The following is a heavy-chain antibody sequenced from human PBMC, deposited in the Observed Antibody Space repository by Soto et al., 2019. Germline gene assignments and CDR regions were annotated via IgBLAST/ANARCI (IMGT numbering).Heavy chain of an antibody. V-gene: IGHV4-39*02. CDR1: GGSISSSSYY. J-gene: IGHJ4*02. CDR2: IYYSGST. D-gene: IGHD4-17*01. Sequence: SETLSLTCTVSGGSISSSSYYWGWIRQPPGKGLEWIGSIYYSGSTYYNPSLKSRVTISVDTSKNQFSLKLSSVTAADTAVYYCARDMTTVTKVAQYFDYWGQGTLVTVSS. CDR3: ARDMTTVTKVAQYFDY.